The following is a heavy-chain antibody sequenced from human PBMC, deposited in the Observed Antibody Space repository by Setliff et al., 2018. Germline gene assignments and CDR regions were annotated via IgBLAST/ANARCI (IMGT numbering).Heavy chain of an antibody. Sequence: ASVKVSCKTSGFTFSGHSIHWVRQAPGQGLEWMGWVSPKNGGTIYAQKFRGRVIMTSDTSITTVYMELSRLRPDDTAIYYCVREEESVVVVTATPAFDFWGQGTVVTVSS. CDR1: GFTFSGHS. CDR2: VSPKNGGT. J-gene: IGHJ3*01. CDR3: VREEESVVVVTATPAFDF. V-gene: IGHV1-2*02. D-gene: IGHD2-21*02.